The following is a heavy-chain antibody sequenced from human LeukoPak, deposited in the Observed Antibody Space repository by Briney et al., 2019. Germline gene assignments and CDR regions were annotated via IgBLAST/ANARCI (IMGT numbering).Heavy chain of an antibody. J-gene: IGHJ4*02. CDR2: ISVSGGST. Sequence: EGSLRLSCAASGFTFSRYAMSWVRQAPGKGLEWVSAISVSGGSTYYADSVKGRFTISRDNSKNTLYLQMNSLRAEDTAVYYCAKEAYRIVGATCVYWGQGTLVTVSS. CDR3: AKEAYRIVGATCVY. CDR1: GFTFSRYA. V-gene: IGHV3-23*01. D-gene: IGHD1-26*01.